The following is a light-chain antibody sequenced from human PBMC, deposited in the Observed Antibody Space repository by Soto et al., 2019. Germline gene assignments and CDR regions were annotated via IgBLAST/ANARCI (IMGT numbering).Light chain of an antibody. V-gene: IGKV1-39*01. J-gene: IGKJ3*01. CDR3: QQSYRSLPT. Sequence: DIQMTQSPSSLSASVGDRVTITCRASQNIAIYLNWYQQKAGKAPNLLIFGATSLRSGVPSRFSASGSGTDFTLPISSLQPEDFGTYYCQQSYRSLPTFGPGTKVEI. CDR1: QNIAIY. CDR2: GAT.